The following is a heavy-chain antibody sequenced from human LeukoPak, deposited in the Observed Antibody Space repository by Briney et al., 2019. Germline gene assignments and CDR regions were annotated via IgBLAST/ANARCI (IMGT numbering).Heavy chain of an antibody. D-gene: IGHD3-3*01. Sequence: GASVKVSCKASGYTFTGYYMHWVRQAPGQGLEWMGRINPNSGGTNYAQKFQGRVTMTRDTSISTAYMELSRLRSDDTAVYYCAREGSLEWLLTNWFDPWGQGTLVTVSS. CDR3: AREGSLEWLLTNWFDP. J-gene: IGHJ5*02. CDR2: INPNSGGT. V-gene: IGHV1-2*06. CDR1: GYTFTGYY.